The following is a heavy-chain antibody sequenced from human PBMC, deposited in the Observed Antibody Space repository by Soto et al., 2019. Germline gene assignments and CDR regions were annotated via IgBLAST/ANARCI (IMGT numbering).Heavy chain of an antibody. J-gene: IGHJ4*02. D-gene: IGHD2-15*01. Sequence: EVQLVESGGGLVRPGGSLRLSCAASGFTFTSYTMNWVRQAPGKGLEWVSSITTSSSYIYYADSVKGRFTISSDSAKNSLYLQMKSMRAEDTAVYYCARAGVYFNGGACYFGDLDYWCQGALVTVSS. CDR2: ITTSSSYI. CDR1: GFTFTSYT. CDR3: ARAGVYFNGGACYFGDLDY. V-gene: IGHV3-21*02.